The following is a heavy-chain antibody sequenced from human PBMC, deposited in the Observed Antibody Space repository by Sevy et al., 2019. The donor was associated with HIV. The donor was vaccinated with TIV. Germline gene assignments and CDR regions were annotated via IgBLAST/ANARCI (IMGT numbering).Heavy chain of an antibody. CDR2: IYPDDSDI. CDR3: ARGTSGGTYYVDFFDY. CDR1: GYIFTSYW. D-gene: IGHD3-16*01. J-gene: IGHJ4*02. V-gene: IGHV5-51*01. Sequence: GESLEISCKGSGYIFTSYWIAWVRQMPGRGLEWMGSIYPDDSDIRYSPSFQGQVSISADKSITTAYLQRSSLKASDTAMYFCARGTSGGTYYVDFFDYWGQGTLVTVSS.